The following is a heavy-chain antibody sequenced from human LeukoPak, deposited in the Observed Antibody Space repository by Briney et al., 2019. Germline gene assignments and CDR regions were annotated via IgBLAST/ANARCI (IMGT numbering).Heavy chain of an antibody. J-gene: IGHJ3*02. CDR1: GYTFTSYE. CDR3: ARGPPDIVVVVAANDAFDI. Sequence: ASVKVSCKASGYTFTSYEINWVRQATGQGLEWMGWMNPNSGNTGYAQKFQGRVTMTRNTSISTAYMELSSLRSEDTAVYYCARGPPDIVVVVAANDAFDIWGQGTIVTVSS. D-gene: IGHD2-15*01. CDR2: MNPNSGNT. V-gene: IGHV1-8*01.